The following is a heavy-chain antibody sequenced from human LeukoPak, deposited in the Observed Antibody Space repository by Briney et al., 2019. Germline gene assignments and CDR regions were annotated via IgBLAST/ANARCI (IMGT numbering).Heavy chain of an antibody. CDR3: ARATRPYSYGSGSHLYYGMDV. J-gene: IGHJ6*02. CDR2: INPNSGGT. Sequence: ASVKVSCKASGYTFTGYYMHWVRQAPGQGLEWMGWINPNSGGTNYAQKFQGRVTMTSDTSISTAYMELSRLRSDDTAVYYCARATRPYSYGSGSHLYYGMDVWGQGTTVTVSS. CDR1: GYTFTGYY. V-gene: IGHV1-2*02. D-gene: IGHD3-10*01.